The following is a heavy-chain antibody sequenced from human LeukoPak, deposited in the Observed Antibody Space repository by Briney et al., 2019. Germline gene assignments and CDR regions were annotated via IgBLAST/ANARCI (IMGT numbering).Heavy chain of an antibody. Sequence: SETLSLTCTVSGGSISSYYWSWIRQPAGKGLEWIGRIYTSGSTNYNPSLKSRVTMSVDTSKNQFSLKLSSVTAADTAVYYCARVTYCSSTSCMDYYYYMDVWGKGTTVTISS. CDR1: GGSISSYY. CDR3: ARVTYCSSTSCMDYYYYMDV. D-gene: IGHD2-2*01. V-gene: IGHV4-4*07. CDR2: IYTSGST. J-gene: IGHJ6*03.